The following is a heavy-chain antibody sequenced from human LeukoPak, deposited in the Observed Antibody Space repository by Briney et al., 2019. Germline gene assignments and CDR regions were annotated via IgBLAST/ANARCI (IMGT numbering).Heavy chain of an antibody. CDR2: ISSNGGST. CDR1: GSTFSSYA. CDR3: AGDYYDSSGPLGPAGY. Sequence: GGSLRLSCAASGSTFSSYAMHWVRQAPGKGLEYVSAISSNGGSTYYANSVKGRFTISRDNSKNTLYLQMGSLRAEDMAVYYCAGDYYDSSGPLGPAGYWGQGTLVTVSS. J-gene: IGHJ4*02. D-gene: IGHD3-22*01. V-gene: IGHV3-64*01.